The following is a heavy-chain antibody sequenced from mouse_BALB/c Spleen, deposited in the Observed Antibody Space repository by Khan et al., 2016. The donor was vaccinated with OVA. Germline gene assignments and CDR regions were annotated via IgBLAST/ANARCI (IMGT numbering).Heavy chain of an antibody. D-gene: IGHD2-13*01. J-gene: IGHJ3*01. V-gene: IGHV1S136*01. Sequence: VQLKQSGPELVKPGATVKMSCKASGYTFTSYVMHWVKQKPGLGLEWIGYIYPFNDDTKYNEKFKDKATLTSDKSSSTAYMELSSLPSEDSAVYYCAPVGTDYVSFAYWGQGTLVTVSA. CDR1: GYTFTSYV. CDR2: IYPFNDDT. CDR3: APVGTDYVSFAY.